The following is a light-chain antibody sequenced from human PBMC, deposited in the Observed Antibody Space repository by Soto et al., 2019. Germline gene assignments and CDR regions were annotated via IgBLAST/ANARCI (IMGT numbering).Light chain of an antibody. J-gene: IGKJ5*01. Sequence: EIVLTQSPGTLSLSPGERATLSCRASQSVSSSYLAWYQQKPGQAPRLLIYGTSSRATGIPDRFGGSGSGTEFTLTISRLEHEDCAVYFCQQYDSSPQITFGQGTRLEIK. CDR2: GTS. V-gene: IGKV3-20*01. CDR3: QQYDSSPQIT. CDR1: QSVSSSY.